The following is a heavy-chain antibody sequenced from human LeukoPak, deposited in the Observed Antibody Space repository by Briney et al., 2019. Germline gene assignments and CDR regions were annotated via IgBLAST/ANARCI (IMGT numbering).Heavy chain of an antibody. CDR3: AREGYYYDTSGYYYGY. CDR1: GYTFTSYY. Sequence: ASVKVSCKASGYTFTSYYMHWVRQAPGQGLEWMGWINPNSGGTNYAQKFQGRVTMTRDTSISTAYMELSRLRSDDTAVYYCAREGYYYDTSGYYYGYWGQGTLVTVSS. D-gene: IGHD3-22*01. J-gene: IGHJ4*02. CDR2: INPNSGGT. V-gene: IGHV1-2*02.